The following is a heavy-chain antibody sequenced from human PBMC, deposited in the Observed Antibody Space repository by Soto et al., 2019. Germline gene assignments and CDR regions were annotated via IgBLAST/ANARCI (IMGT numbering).Heavy chain of an antibody. CDR1: GFSLSSSGVG. CDR2: LYFNGDR. D-gene: IGHD6-25*01. V-gene: IGHV2-5*01. CDR3: IYRRAAYDYHGLDV. Sequence: SGPTLVNPTQTLTLTCTFSGFSLSSSGVGVGWIRQPPGKSLEWLAVLYFNGDRRRSPSLENRLTITKDTSKNQVILTMTNMDPVDTATYYCIYRRAAYDYHGLDVWGQGTTVTVSS. J-gene: IGHJ6*02.